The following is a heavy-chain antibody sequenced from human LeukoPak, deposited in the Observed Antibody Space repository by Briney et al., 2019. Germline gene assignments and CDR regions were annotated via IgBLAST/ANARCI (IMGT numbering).Heavy chain of an antibody. CDR2: VYSGGST. Sequence: AGGSLRLSCAASGFTVSTIYMSWVPQAPGKGLEWVSVVYSGGSTYYADSVKGRFTISRDNSKNTLYLQMSSLRAEDTAVYYCARHFGVISKGVYYYYYGLDVWGQGTTVTVSS. CDR3: ARHFGVISKGVYYYYYGLDV. J-gene: IGHJ6*02. D-gene: IGHD3-3*01. V-gene: IGHV3-66*04. CDR1: GFTVSTIY.